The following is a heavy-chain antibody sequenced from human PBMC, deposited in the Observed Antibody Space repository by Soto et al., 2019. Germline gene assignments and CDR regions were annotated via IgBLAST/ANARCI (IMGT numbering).Heavy chain of an antibody. D-gene: IGHD1-1*01. V-gene: IGHV3-30-3*01. CDR3: ERDRLRYNWNDFPYYSYGMDV. CDR1: GFTFSSYA. J-gene: IGHJ6*02. Sequence: QVQLVESGGGVVQPGRSLRLSCAASGFTFSSYAMHWVRQAPGKGLEWVAVISYDGSNKYYADSVKGRFTISRYNSKNSLYLPMNSLRTEDTAVYYGERDRLRYNWNDFPYYSYGMDVWGQGTTVTVSS. CDR2: ISYDGSNK.